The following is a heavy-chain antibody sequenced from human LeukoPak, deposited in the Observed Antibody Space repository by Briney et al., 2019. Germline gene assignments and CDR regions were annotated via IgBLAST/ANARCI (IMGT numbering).Heavy chain of an antibody. CDR1: GFTFSSYG. J-gene: IGHJ6*02. CDR2: IWYDGSNK. D-gene: IGHD4-23*01. CDR3: AKPLFGGNSNALDV. Sequence: PGGSLRLSCAASGFTFSSYGMHWVRQAPGKGLEWVADIWYDGSNKYYADSVKGRFTISKDNSKNTLYLQMNSLRAEDTDLYYCAKPLFGGNSNALDVWGQGTTVTVSS. V-gene: IGHV3-33*06.